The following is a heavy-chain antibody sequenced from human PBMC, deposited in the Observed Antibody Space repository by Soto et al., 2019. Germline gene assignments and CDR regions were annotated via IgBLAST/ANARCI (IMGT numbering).Heavy chain of an antibody. D-gene: IGHD4-4*01. CDR3: ARDLFSNYGVKNYYYYYYMDV. V-gene: IGHV1-8*01. J-gene: IGHJ6*03. Sequence: GASVKVSCKASGYTFTSYDINWVRQATGQGLEWMGWMNPNSGNTGYAQKFQGRVTMTRNTSISTAYMELSSLRSEDTAVYYCARDLFSNYGVKNYYYYYYMDVWGKGTTVTVSS. CDR2: MNPNSGNT. CDR1: GYTFTSYD.